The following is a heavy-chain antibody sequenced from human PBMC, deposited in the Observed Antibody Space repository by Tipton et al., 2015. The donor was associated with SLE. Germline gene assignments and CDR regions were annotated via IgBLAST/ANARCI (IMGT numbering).Heavy chain of an antibody. CDR2: INHSGST. D-gene: IGHD3-3*01. CDR3: ARVRPSLSIFGVVKGTDYYYMDV. Sequence: TLSLTCAVYGGSFSGYYWSWIRQPPGKGLEWIGEINHSGSTNYNPSLKSRVTISVDTSKNQFSLKLSSVTAADTAVYYCARVRPSLSIFGVVKGTDYYYMDVWGKGTTVTASS. J-gene: IGHJ6*03. CDR1: GGSFSGYY. V-gene: IGHV4-34*01.